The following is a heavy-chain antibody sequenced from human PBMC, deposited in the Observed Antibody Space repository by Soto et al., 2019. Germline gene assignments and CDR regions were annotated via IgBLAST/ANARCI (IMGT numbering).Heavy chain of an antibody. CDR1: GFTFSYYW. J-gene: IGHJ6*02. Sequence: EEQLVESGGDLVQPGGSLRLSCAASGFTFSYYWMTWVRQAPGKGLEWVANINPDGSETFYADSLKGRLTISRDNSKNSLSVHMDSLRVEDTAVYYCARDRARFTMVRRIALGAMDVWGQGATVAVSS. CDR3: ARDRARFTMVRRIALGAMDV. V-gene: IGHV3-7*03. CDR2: INPDGSET. D-gene: IGHD3-10*01.